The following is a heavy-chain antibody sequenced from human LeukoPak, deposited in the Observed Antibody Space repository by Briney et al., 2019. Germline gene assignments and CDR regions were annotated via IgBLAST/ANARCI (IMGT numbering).Heavy chain of an antibody. V-gene: IGHV4-61*01. J-gene: IGHJ4*02. CDR2: IYYSGST. CDR3: ARDGGYGYGY. Sequence: SETLSLTCTVSGGSVSSGSYYWSWIRQPPGKGLEWIGYIYYSGSTNYNPSLKSRVTISVDTSKNQFSLKLSSVTAADTAVYYCARDGGYGYGYWGQGTLVTVSS. D-gene: IGHD5-18*01. CDR1: GGSVSSGSYY.